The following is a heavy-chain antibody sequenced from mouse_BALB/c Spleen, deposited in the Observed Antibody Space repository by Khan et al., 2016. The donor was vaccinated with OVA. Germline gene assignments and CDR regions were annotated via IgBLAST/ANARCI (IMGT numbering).Heavy chain of an antibody. CDR2: ISSGSSP. D-gene: IGHD1-1*01. CDR3: GSGYGFAY. CDR1: GFTFSNYA. Sequence: EVELVESGGGLVKPGGSLKLSCAASGFTFSNYAMSWVRQTPEQRLEWVASISSGSSPYYPDSVKGRFTISRDNARNILYLQMRSLRSEDTAMYYCGSGYGFAYWGQGTLVTVSA. V-gene: IGHV5-6-5*01. J-gene: IGHJ3*01.